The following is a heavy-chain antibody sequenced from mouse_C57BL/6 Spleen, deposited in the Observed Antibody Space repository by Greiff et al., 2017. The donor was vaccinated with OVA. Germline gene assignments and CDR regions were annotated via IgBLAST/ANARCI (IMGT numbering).Heavy chain of an antibody. J-gene: IGHJ2*01. D-gene: IGHD2-4*01. Sequence: EVKLMESGGGLVKPGGSLKLSCAASGFTFSSYTMSWVRQTPEKRLEWVATISGGGGNTYYPDSVKGRFTISRDNAKNTLYLQMSSLRSEDTALYYCARGDYQRYFDYWGQGTTLTVSS. CDR3: ARGDYQRYFDY. CDR2: ISGGGGNT. V-gene: IGHV5-9*01. CDR1: GFTFSSYT.